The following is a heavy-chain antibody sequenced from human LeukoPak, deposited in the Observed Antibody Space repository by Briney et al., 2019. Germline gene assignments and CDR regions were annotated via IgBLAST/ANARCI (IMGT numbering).Heavy chain of an antibody. CDR3: AKGPRTIVGASTAFDI. V-gene: IGHV3-23*01. J-gene: IGHJ3*02. D-gene: IGHD1-26*01. CDR2: ISGSGANI. Sequence: GGSLRLSCAASGFTFSSFAMSWVRQAPGKGLEWVASISGSGANIYNADSVRGRFTISRDNSKNTLFLQMNSLRAVDTAVYYCAKGPRTIVGASTAFDIWGQGAMVTVSS. CDR1: GFTFSSFA.